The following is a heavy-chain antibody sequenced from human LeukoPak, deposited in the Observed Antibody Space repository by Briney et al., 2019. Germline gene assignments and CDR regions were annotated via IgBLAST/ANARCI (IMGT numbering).Heavy chain of an antibody. D-gene: IGHD5-24*01. Sequence: GASVKVSCKASGYRFSSYGITWVRQAPGQGLEWMGWISGYKGNAVYAQKFQGRVTMTIDTSTTTAYMEVRSLRSDDTAAYYCAREGLEYYGMDVWGQGSTVTVSS. J-gene: IGHJ6*02. V-gene: IGHV1-18*01. CDR1: GYRFSSYG. CDR3: AREGLEYYGMDV. CDR2: ISGYKGNA.